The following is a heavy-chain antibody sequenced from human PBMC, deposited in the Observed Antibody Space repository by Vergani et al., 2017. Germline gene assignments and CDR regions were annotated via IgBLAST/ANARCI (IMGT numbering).Heavy chain of an antibody. V-gene: IGHV3-48*03. J-gene: IGHJ6*03. CDR1: GFIFSSYE. CDR2: ISSSGSTI. D-gene: IGHD3-3*01. Sequence: EVQLVESGGGLVQPGGSLRLSCAASGFIFSSYEMNWVRQAPGKGLEWVSYISSSGSTIYYADPVKGRFTISRDNAKNSLYLQMNSLRAEDTAVYYCARAIQLAYDFWSGYYMEPYYMDVWGKGTTVTVSS. CDR3: ARAIQLAYDFWSGYYMEPYYMDV.